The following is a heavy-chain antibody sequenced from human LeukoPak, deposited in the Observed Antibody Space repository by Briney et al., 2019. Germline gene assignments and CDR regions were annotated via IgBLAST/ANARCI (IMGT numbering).Heavy chain of an antibody. V-gene: IGHV4-30-2*01. Sequence: PSQTLSLTCTVSGGSISSGGYYWSWIRQPPGKGLEWIGYIYHSGSTYYNPSLKSRVTISVDTSKNQFSLKLSSVTAADTAVYYCARVKLGYSYSFDYWGQGTLVTVSS. J-gene: IGHJ4*02. D-gene: IGHD5-18*01. CDR2: IYHSGST. CDR1: GGSISSGGYY. CDR3: ARVKLGYSYSFDY.